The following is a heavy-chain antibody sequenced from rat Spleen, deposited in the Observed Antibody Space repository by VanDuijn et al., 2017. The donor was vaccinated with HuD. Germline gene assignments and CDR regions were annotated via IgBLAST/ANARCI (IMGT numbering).Heavy chain of an antibody. CDR2: ITYRGIT. CDR3: ARSADYDGTYYWGGYWYFDF. V-gene: IGHV3-1*01. D-gene: IGHD1-12*02. Sequence: EVQLLESGPGLVKPSQSLSLTCSVTGYSITSNYWGWIRKFPGNKMEWQGFITYRGITDYNPSLKRRVSISRDTSKNQFFLQLNPVTTEDTATYYCARSADYDGTYYWGGYWYFDFWGPGTMVTVSS. J-gene: IGHJ1*01. CDR1: GYSITSNY.